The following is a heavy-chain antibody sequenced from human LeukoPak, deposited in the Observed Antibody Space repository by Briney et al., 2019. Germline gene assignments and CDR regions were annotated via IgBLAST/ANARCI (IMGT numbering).Heavy chain of an antibody. J-gene: IGHJ4*02. CDR3: ARCSGGSCWTFDY. Sequence: SETLSLTCTVSGGSISSYFWSWIRQPPGQGLEWIGYIYYSGSTNYNPSLKSRVTISVDTSKNQFSLKLSSVTAADTAVYYCARCSGGSCWTFDYWGQGTLVTVSS. CDR2: IYYSGST. V-gene: IGHV4-59*01. D-gene: IGHD2-15*01. CDR1: GGSISSYF.